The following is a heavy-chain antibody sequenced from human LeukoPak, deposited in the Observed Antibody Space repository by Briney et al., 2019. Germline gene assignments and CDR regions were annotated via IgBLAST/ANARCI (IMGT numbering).Heavy chain of an antibody. CDR3: ARQYSSSSYYFDY. CDR1: GGSFNGYY. J-gene: IGHJ4*02. D-gene: IGHD6-6*01. V-gene: IGHV4-34*01. Sequence: PSETLSLTCAVYGGSFNGYYWSWIRQPPGKGLEWIGEINHSGSTNYNPSLKSRVTISVDTSKNQFSLKLSSVTAADTAVYYCARQYSSSSYYFDYWGQGTLVTVSS. CDR2: INHSGST.